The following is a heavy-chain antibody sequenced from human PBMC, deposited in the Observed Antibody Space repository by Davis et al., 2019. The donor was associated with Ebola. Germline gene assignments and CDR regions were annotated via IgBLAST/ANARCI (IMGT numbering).Heavy chain of an antibody. CDR3: AGSTPGSSHLDF. CDR2: MSPKNGDT. J-gene: IGHJ4*02. Sequence: ASVKVSCKASGYTFISYDINWVRQATGRGLEWMGWMSPKNGDTGHAQKFQGRVTMTRDTSINVAFMELSSLKSEDTAVYYCAGSTPGSSHLDFWGQGTPVIVSS. CDR1: GYTFISYD. V-gene: IGHV1-8*01. D-gene: IGHD3-10*01.